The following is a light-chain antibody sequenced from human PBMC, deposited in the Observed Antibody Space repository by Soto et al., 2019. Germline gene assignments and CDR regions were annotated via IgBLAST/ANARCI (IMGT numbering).Light chain of an antibody. CDR1: HSLLYSSNNKNY. CDR2: DAS. V-gene: IGKV3-11*01. Sequence: DIVMTQSPDSLVVSLGETATINCKSSHSLLYSSNNKNYLAWYQQKPGQAPRLLIYDASNRATGIPARFSGSGSGTDFTLTISSLEPEDFAVYYCQQRSNWPPITFGQGTRLEIK. CDR3: QQRSNWPPIT. J-gene: IGKJ5*01.